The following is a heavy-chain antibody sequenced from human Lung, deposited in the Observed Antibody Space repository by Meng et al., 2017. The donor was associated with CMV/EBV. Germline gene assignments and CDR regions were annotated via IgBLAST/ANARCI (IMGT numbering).Heavy chain of an antibody. D-gene: IGHD3-10*01. J-gene: IGHJ6*02. CDR2: IIPIFGTA. V-gene: IGHV1-69*05. CDR1: GGTFSSYA. CDR3: ARSIVVRGSLPRNKMDV. Sequence: SVNVSXKASGGTFSSYAISWVRQAPGQGLEWMGGIIPIFGTANYAQKFQGRVTITTDESTSTAYMERSSLRSEDTAVYYCARSIVVRGSLPRNKMDVWAQGTXVTVSS.